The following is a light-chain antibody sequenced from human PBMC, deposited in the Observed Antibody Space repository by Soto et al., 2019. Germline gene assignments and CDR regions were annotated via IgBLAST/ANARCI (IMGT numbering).Light chain of an antibody. CDR3: QQYNGYRWT. J-gene: IGKJ1*01. CDR1: QNINSY. CDR2: DAS. V-gene: IGKV1-5*01. Sequence: DIQMTQSPSSLSASVGDRVTITCRASQNINSYLNWYQQKPGKAPKLLIHDASSLQSGVPSRFSGSGSGTEFTLTISSLQPDDFATYYCQQYNGYRWTFGQGTKVDIK.